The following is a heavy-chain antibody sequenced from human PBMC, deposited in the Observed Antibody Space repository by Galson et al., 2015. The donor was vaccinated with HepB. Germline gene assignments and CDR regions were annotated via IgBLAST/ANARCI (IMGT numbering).Heavy chain of an antibody. D-gene: IGHD1-26*01. V-gene: IGHV3-23*01. J-gene: IGHJ3*02. CDR3: VRAIAGATLHALDI. CDR2: LSGGGDRT. Sequence: SLRLSCAASGFTFSSYAMSWVRQAPGKGLEWVSTLSGGGDRTYFADSVKGRFTISRDNSKNTLFLQMNSLRAEDTAVYYCVRAIAGATLHALDIWGQGTMVTVSS. CDR1: GFTFSSYA.